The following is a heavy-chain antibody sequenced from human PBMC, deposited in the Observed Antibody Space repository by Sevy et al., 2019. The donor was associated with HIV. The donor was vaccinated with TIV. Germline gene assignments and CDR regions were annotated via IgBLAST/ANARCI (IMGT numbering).Heavy chain of an antibody. V-gene: IGHV3-23*01. CDR1: GFTFSKYS. J-gene: IGHJ4*02. Sequence: GGSQRLSCAASGFTFSKYSMSWVHQPPGKGLEWVSTLSFGCGEINYADSVKGRFTISRDNSKSSVYLQMNNLRPEDTAVYYCAREGCTKPHDYWGQGTLVTVSS. D-gene: IGHD2-8*01. CDR3: AREGCTKPHDY. CDR2: LSFGCGEI.